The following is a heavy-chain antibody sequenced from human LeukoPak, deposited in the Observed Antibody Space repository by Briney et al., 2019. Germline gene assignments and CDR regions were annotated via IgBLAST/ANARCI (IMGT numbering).Heavy chain of an antibody. CDR1: GYTFTSYY. CDR3: ARSLDSTGLYYFDY. CDR2: INPSAGSA. D-gene: IGHD6-19*01. J-gene: IGHJ4*02. Sequence: ASVKVSCKASGYTFTSYYMHWVRQAPGQGLEWMGIINPSAGSANYAQRFQGRVTVTRDTSTSTVFMELCSLRSEDTAVYYCARSLDSTGLYYFDYWGQGTLVTVSS. V-gene: IGHV1-46*01.